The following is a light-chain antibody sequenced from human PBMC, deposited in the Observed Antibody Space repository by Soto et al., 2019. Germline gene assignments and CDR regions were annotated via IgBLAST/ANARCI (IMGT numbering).Light chain of an antibody. CDR3: QQRSTT. J-gene: IGKJ5*01. Sequence: EVVLTQSPVTLSLSPGERATLSCRASQSFRGLLAWYQQKPGQAPRLLIYDAYNRATGIPPRFSGSGSGTDFTLTISSLEPEDFAVYYCQQRSTTFGQGTRLEIK. V-gene: IGKV3-11*01. CDR2: DAY. CDR1: QSFRGL.